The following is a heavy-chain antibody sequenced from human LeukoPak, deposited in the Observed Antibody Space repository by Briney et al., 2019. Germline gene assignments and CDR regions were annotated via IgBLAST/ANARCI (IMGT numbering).Heavy chain of an antibody. D-gene: IGHD4-23*01. CDR3: ARASVTPPIYYYYYYMDV. Sequence: SETLSLTCAVSGGSISSGGYSWSWIRQPPGKGLEWIGYIYHSGSTYYNPSLKSRVATSVDRSKNQFSLKLSSVTAADTAVYYCARASVTPPIYYYYYYMDVWGKGTTVTVSS. J-gene: IGHJ6*03. CDR1: GGSISSGGYS. V-gene: IGHV4-30-2*01. CDR2: IYHSGST.